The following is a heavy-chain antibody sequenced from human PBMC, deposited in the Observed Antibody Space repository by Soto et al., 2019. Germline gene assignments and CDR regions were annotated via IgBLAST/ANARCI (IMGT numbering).Heavy chain of an antibody. CDR3: ARDHHEQMSFDW. Sequence: QVQLVESGGGLVKPGGSLRLSCVASGITFGDYYMTWVRQAPGKGLEWLSYIRSSGGIKYYADSVKGRFTISRDNGKNSLYLQMNSLRFDDTAVYYCARDHHEQMSFDWWGQGTLVTVSS. V-gene: IGHV3-11*01. J-gene: IGHJ4*02. CDR1: GITFGDYY. CDR2: IRSSGGIK.